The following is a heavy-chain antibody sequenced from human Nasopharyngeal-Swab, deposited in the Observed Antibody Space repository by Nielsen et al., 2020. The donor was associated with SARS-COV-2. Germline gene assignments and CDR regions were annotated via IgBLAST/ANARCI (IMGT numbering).Heavy chain of an antibody. CDR3: ARKAQNYYDSNGYLY. Sequence: GGSLRLSCAASGFTFSSYEMNGVRQAPGKGLEWVSYISNSGSTIYYADSVKGRFTISGDNAKNSLYLQMKSLRAEDTAVYYCARKAQNYYDSNGYLYWGQGTLVTVSS. V-gene: IGHV3-48*03. CDR2: ISNSGSTI. CDR1: GFTFSSYE. D-gene: IGHD3-22*01. J-gene: IGHJ4*02.